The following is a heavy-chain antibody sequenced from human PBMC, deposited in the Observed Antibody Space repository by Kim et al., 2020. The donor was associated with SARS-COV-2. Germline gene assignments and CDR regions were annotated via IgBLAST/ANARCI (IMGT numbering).Heavy chain of an antibody. Sequence: GGSLRLSCAASGLNVRDDPMSWVRQAPGKGLEWVSVIYTGGSTFYAASVKGRFTISRDTSINTLYLQMDSLRTEDTAVYYCARSLKISSYYYHFYMDVWG. CDR3: ARSLKISSYYYHFYMDV. J-gene: IGHJ6*03. CDR1: GLNVRDDP. CDR2: IYTGGST. V-gene: IGHV3-66*01. D-gene: IGHD6-6*01.